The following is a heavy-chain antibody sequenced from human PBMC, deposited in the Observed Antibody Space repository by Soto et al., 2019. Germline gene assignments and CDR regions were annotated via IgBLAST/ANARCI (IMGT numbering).Heavy chain of an antibody. CDR2: IYYTGST. D-gene: IGHD6-13*01. J-gene: IGHJ4*02. CDR1: GVSISGSDYY. V-gene: IGHV4-39*01. CDR3: ARPDRLGPILSSSSWFFEF. Sequence: QLKLQESGPGLVKPSETLSLTCVVSGVSISGSDYYWAWIRQSPGKGLEWIGSIYYTGSTAYNPSLSSRFTISVDTSKKQLSVTLSSVPAADAAVYFCARPDRLGPILSSSSWFFEFWGQGTVVAVSS.